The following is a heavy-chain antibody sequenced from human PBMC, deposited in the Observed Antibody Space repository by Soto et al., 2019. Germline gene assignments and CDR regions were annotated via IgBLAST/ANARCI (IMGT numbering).Heavy chain of an antibody. CDR3: ARVSGIAAAGHIFDY. D-gene: IGHD6-13*01. CDR1: GYTFTSYY. Sequence: ASVKVSCKASGYTFTSYYMHWVRQAPGQGLEWMGIINPSGGSTSYAQKFQGRVTMTRDTSTSTVYMELSSLRSEDTAVYYCARVSGIAAAGHIFDYWGQGTLVTVSS. V-gene: IGHV1-46*01. CDR2: INPSGGST. J-gene: IGHJ4*02.